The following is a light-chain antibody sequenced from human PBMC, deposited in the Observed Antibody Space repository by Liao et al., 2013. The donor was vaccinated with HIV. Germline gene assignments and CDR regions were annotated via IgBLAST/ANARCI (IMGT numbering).Light chain of an antibody. Sequence: SYVLTQPPSVSVAPGKTARITCGGNNIGSKGVHWYLQRPGQAPVLVIFYDSDRPSGIPERFSGSDSGNTATLTISGTQAMDEADYYCQAWDSSTGDVGFGGGTKLTVL. J-gene: IGLJ2*01. CDR3: QAWDSSTGDVG. V-gene: IGLV3-21*01. CDR1: NIGSKG. CDR2: YDS.